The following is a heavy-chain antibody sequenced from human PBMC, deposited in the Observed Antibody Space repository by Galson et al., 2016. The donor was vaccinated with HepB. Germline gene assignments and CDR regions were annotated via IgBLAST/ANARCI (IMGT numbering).Heavy chain of an antibody. V-gene: IGHV3-30*18. D-gene: IGHD3-10*01. CDR3: AKRDLLWFGDPNAFDV. J-gene: IGHJ3*01. CDR1: GFNFRTYG. Sequence: SLRLSCAASGFNFRTYGMHWVRQAPGKGLEWVAVIANDGRYKFYADSVMDRFTISRDNSKNTLYLYMSRLRAEDTAVYYCAKRDLLWFGDPNAFDVWGQGTMVTVSS. CDR2: IANDGRYK.